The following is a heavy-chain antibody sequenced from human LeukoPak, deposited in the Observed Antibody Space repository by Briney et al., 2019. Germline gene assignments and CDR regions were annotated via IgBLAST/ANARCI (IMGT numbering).Heavy chain of an antibody. V-gene: IGHV4-4*07. CDR3: ARDARWKQWLVPAYYFDY. CDR1: GDSISDFY. Sequence: SETLSLTYTVSGDSISDFYWNWIRQPAGKGLEWIGRIYATGTTHYNPSLKSRVTMTRDTSTSTVYMELSSLRSEDTAVYYCARDARWKQWLVPAYYFDYWGQGTLVTVSS. CDR2: IYATGTT. D-gene: IGHD6-19*01. J-gene: IGHJ4*02.